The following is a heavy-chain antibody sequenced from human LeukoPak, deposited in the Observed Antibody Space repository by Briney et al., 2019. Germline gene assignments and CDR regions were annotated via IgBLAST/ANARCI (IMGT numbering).Heavy chain of an antibody. D-gene: IGHD1-26*01. CDR3: PRDVGPSDY. CDR2: IKEDGSEK. Sequence: PGGSLRLSCAASGFTFSKYYMRWVRQAPVKGLEWVATIKEDGSEKSYVDSVKGRFTISRDNAKNSLYLQMNSLRVDDTAVYYCPRDVGPSDYWGQGTPVTVSS. J-gene: IGHJ4*02. V-gene: IGHV3-7*01. CDR1: GFTFSKYY.